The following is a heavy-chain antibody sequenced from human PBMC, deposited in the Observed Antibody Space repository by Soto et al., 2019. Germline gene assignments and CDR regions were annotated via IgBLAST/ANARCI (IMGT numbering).Heavy chain of an antibody. CDR3: ARGPNYYGSGSYYNEAQYNWFDP. Sequence: PGGSLRLSCASSGVTFSSYSMNWVRQAPGKGLEWVSYISSSSSTIYYADSVKGRFTISRDNAKNSLYLQMNSLRAEDTAVYYCARGPNYYGSGSYYNEAQYNWFDPWGQGTLVTVSS. D-gene: IGHD3-10*01. CDR1: GVTFSSYS. CDR2: ISSSSSTI. V-gene: IGHV3-48*01. J-gene: IGHJ5*02.